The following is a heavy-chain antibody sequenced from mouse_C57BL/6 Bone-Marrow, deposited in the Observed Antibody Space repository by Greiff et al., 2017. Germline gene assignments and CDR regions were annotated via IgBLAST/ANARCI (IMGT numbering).Heavy chain of an antibody. Sequence: ESGPGMVKPSQSLSLTCTVTGYSITSGYDWHWIRHFPGNKLEWIGYISYSGSTNYNPSLKSRISITHDTSKNHFFLKLNSVTTEDTATYYCARALNCFYYYAMDYWGQGTSVTVSS. CDR3: ARALNCFYYYAMDY. V-gene: IGHV3-1*01. CDR2: ISYSGST. J-gene: IGHJ4*01. CDR1: GYSITSGYD.